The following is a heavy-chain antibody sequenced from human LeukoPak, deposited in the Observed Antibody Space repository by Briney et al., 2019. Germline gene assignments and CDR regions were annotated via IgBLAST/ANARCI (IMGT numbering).Heavy chain of an antibody. Sequence: SETLSLTCTVSGGSVSSGSYYWSWIRQPPGKRLEWIGYIYYSGSTNYNPSLKSRVTISVDTSKNQFSLKLSSVTAADTAVYYCARVLITMVRGVISYYYYGMDVWGKGTTVTVSS. CDR1: GGSVSSGSYY. V-gene: IGHV4-61*01. D-gene: IGHD3-10*01. CDR2: IYYSGST. J-gene: IGHJ6*04. CDR3: ARVLITMVRGVISYYYYGMDV.